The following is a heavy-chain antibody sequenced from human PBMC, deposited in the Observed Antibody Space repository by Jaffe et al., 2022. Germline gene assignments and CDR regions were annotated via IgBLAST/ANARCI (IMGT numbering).Heavy chain of an antibody. D-gene: IGHD5-18*01. CDR1: GGSISSYY. V-gene: IGHV4-59*01. CDR2: IYYSGST. J-gene: IGHJ6*03. CDR3: ARAIYSYGQDSYYYYYMDV. Sequence: QVQLQESGPGLVKPSETLSLTCTVSGGSISSYYWSWIRQPPGKGLEWIGYIYYSGSTNYNPSLKSRVTISVDTSKNQFSLKLSSVTAADTAVYYCARAIYSYGQDSYYYYYMDVWGKGTTVTVSS.